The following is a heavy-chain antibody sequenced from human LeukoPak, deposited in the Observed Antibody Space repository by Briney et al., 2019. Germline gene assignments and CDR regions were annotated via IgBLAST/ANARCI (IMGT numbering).Heavy chain of an antibody. CDR1: GFTFDDYA. J-gene: IGHJ4*02. D-gene: IGHD6-13*01. V-gene: IGHV3-9*01. CDR3: ARKGDYDYSSSWQLRGERGGLFDY. CDR2: ISWNSGSI. Sequence: PGGSLRLSCAASGFTFDDYAMHWVRQAPGKGLEWVSGISWNSGSIGYADSVKGRFTISRDNAKNSLYLQMNSLRAEDTALYYCARKGDYDYSSSWQLRGERGGLFDYWGQGTLVTVSS.